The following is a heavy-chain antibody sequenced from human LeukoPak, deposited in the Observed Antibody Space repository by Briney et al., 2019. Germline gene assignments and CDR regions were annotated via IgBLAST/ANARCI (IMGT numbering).Heavy chain of an antibody. CDR1: GFTFSSYG. CDR3: AKDVRAYCGGDCPPDY. J-gene: IGHJ4*02. D-gene: IGHD2-21*02. Sequence: GGSLRLSCAASGFTFSSYGMHWVRQAPGKGLEWVAVISYDGSNKYYADSVKGRFTISRDNSKNTLYLQMNSLRAEDTAVYYCAKDVRAYCGGDCPPDYWGQGTLVTVSS. V-gene: IGHV3-30*18. CDR2: ISYDGSNK.